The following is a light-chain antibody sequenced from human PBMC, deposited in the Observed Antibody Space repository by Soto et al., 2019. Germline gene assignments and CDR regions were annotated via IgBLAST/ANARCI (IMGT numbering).Light chain of an antibody. V-gene: IGKV3-20*01. CDR2: GAS. CDR3: QQYGSSLL. J-gene: IGKJ2*01. CDR1: QSVSSSY. Sequence: ETVLTQSPGTLSLSPGERATLSCRASQSVSSSYLAWYQQKPGQAPRLLIYGASSRATGIPDRFSGSGSGTDFALTISRLEPEDFAVYYCQQYGSSLLFGQGTKLEMK.